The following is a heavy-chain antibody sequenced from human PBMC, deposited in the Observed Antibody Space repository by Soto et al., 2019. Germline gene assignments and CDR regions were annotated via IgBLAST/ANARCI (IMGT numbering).Heavy chain of an antibody. D-gene: IGHD3-10*01. CDR2: ISGSGGST. J-gene: IGHJ4*02. CDR3: AKARPYYYGSGSYGREAY. CDR1: GFTFSSYA. V-gene: IGHV3-23*01. Sequence: GGSLRLSCAASGFTFSSYAMSWVRQAPGKGLEWVSAISGSGGSTYYADSVKGLFTISRDNSKNTLYLQMNSLRAEDTAVYYCAKARPYYYGSGSYGREAYWGQGTLVTVSS.